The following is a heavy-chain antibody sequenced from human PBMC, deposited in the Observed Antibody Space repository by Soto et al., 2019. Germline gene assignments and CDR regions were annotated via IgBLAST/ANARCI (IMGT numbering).Heavy chain of an antibody. V-gene: IGHV3-53*01. Sequence: EVQLVESGGGLIQPGGSLRLSCAVSGFTVSNNYMSWVRQAPGKGLEGVSVIYSGGYTAYGDSVKGRFTISRDNSKNTHYLKRKGRGAADRAVYYGGTPPGGGGYWGQGTLVTVSS. J-gene: IGHJ4*02. CDR3: GTPPGGGGY. D-gene: IGHD3-10*01. CDR1: GFTVSNNY. CDR2: IYSGGYT.